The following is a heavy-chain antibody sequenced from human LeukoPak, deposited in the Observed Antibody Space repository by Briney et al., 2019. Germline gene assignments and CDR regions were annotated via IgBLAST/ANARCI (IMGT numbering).Heavy chain of an antibody. CDR2: IYYSGST. J-gene: IGHJ4*02. CDR1: GGSISSYY. CDR3: SRVKPRDYFDY. Sequence: SGTLSLTCTVSGGSISSYYWGWIRQPPGKGLEWIGSIYYSGSTYYNPSLKSRVTISLDTSKNQFSLKLSSVTAADTAVYSCSRVKPRDYFDYWGQGTLVTVSS. V-gene: IGHV4-39*07.